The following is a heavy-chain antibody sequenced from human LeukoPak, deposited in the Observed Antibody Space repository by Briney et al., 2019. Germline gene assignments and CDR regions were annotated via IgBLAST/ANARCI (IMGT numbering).Heavy chain of an antibody. V-gene: IGHV4-59*12. J-gene: IGHJ3*02. D-gene: IGHD1-26*01. CDR1: GGSISSYY. CDR3: ARGRYSGSRGNDI. CDR2: IYYSGST. Sequence: SETLSLTCTVSGGSISSYYWSWIRQPPGKGLEWIGYIYYSGSTNYNPSLKSRVTMSVDTSKNQFSLKLSSVTAADTAVYYCARGRYSGSRGNDIWGQGTMVTVSS.